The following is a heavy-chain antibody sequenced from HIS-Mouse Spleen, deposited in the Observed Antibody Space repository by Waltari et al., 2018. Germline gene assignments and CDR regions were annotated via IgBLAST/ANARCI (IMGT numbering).Heavy chain of an antibody. D-gene: IGHD3-3*01. CDR2: IYTSGST. CDR1: GGSNSSYY. V-gene: IGHV4-4*07. CDR3: ARDFHDFWSGYYGGDKKHDAFDI. Sequence: QVQLQESGPGLVKPSETLSLTCTVSGGSNSSYYWSWIRQPAGKGREWIERIYTSGSTNYNPSLKSRVTMSVDTSKNQFSLKLSSVTAADTAVYYCARDFHDFWSGYYGGDKKHDAFDIWGQGTMVTVSS. J-gene: IGHJ3*02.